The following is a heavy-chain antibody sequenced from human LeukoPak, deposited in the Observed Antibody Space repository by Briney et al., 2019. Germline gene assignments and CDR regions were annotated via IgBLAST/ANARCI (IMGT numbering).Heavy chain of an antibody. CDR3: ARRNSGSSGWDYYFDY. D-gene: IGHD6-19*01. Sequence: ASVKVSFKASGGTFSSYAISWVRQAPGQGLEWMGGIIPIFGTANYAQKFQGRVTITADESTSTAYMELSSLRSEDTAVYYCARRNSGSSGWDYYFDYWGQGTLVTVSS. V-gene: IGHV1-69*13. CDR1: GGTFSSYA. CDR2: IIPIFGTA. J-gene: IGHJ4*02.